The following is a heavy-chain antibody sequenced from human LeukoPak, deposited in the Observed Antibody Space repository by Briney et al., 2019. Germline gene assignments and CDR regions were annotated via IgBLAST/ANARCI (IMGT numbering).Heavy chain of an antibody. CDR3: AKDSSVPYGITE. CDR1: GFTFSKYA. CDR2: ISPSDGNT. Sequence: GGSLRLSCAASGFTFSKYAMSWVRQAQGKGLEWVSAISPSDGNTFYADSVKGRFTISRDNSKNTLSLQMNSLRAEDTALYYCAKDSSVPYGITEWGQGTLVTVSS. D-gene: IGHD4-17*01. J-gene: IGHJ4*02. V-gene: IGHV3-23*01.